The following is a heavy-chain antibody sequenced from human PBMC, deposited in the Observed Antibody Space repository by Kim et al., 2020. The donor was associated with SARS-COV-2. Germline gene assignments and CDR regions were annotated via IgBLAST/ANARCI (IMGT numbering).Heavy chain of an antibody. CDR1: GGSFSGYY. J-gene: IGHJ6*02. Sequence: SETLSLTCAVYGGSFSGYYWSWIRQPPGKGLEWIGEINHSGSTNYNPSLKSRVTISVDTSKNQFSLKLSSVTAADTAVYYCARYNWNYPGSYYYGMDVWGQGTTVTVSS. D-gene: IGHD1-7*01. V-gene: IGHV4-34*01. CDR2: INHSGST. CDR3: ARYNWNYPGSYYYGMDV.